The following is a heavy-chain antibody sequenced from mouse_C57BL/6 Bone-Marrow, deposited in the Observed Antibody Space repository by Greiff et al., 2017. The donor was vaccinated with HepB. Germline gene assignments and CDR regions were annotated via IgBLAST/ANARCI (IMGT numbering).Heavy chain of an antibody. Sequence: EVQLQQSVAELVKPGASVKLSCTASGFNIKDYYMHWVKQRTEQGLEWIGRIDPEDGKTKYAPKFQGKATITADTSSNTSYLQLSSLTSEDTAVYYCARVRGFDYWGQGTTLTVSS. CDR3: ARVRGFDY. V-gene: IGHV14-2*01. CDR1: GFNIKDYY. CDR2: IDPEDGKT. J-gene: IGHJ2*01.